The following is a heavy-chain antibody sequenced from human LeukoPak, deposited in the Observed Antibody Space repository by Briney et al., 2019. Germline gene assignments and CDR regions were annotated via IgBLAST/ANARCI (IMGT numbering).Heavy chain of an antibody. CDR3: ARGPSGLRSPFNT. CDR1: GGSISSSSYY. V-gene: IGHV4-39*07. J-gene: IGHJ3*02. Sequence: SETLSLTCTVSGGSISSSSYYWGWIRQPPGKGLEWIGSIYYSGSTYYNPSLKSRVTISVDTSKNQFSLKLSPVTAADTAVYYCARGPSGLRSPFNTWGQGTTVTVSS. D-gene: IGHD5-12*01. CDR2: IYYSGST.